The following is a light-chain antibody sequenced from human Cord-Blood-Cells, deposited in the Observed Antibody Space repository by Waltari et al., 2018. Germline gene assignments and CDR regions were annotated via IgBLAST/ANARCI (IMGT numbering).Light chain of an antibody. V-gene: IGKV3-11*01. J-gene: IGKJ2*03. CDR2: DAS. Sequence: IVLTQSPSPLPLFPGESATLSGLASQSVSSYLAWYQQKPGQAPRLLIYDASNRATGIPARFSGSGSGTDFTLTISSLEPEDFAVYYCQQRSNWPPVLYSFGQGTKLEIK. CDR3: QQRSNWPPVLYS. CDR1: QSVSSY.